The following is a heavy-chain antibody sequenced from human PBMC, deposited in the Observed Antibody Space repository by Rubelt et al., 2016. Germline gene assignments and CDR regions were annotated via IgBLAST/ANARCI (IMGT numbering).Heavy chain of an antibody. CDR2: LSAYNGNT. D-gene: IGHD3-10*01. Sequence: QVQLVQSGAEVKKPGASVKVSCKASGYTFTSYGISWVRQAPGQGLEWKGWLSAYNGNTTFAQKLPGRVTMTPDTCTSTACMELRSVRSDDTAVYYCAVEAGRVGDYWGQGALVSVS. J-gene: IGHJ4*02. CDR3: AVEAGRVGDY. V-gene: IGHV1-18*01. CDR1: GYTFTSYG.